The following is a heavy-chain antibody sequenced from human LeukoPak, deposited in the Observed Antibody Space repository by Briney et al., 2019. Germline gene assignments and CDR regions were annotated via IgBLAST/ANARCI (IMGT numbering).Heavy chain of an antibody. CDR2: MNPNSGNT. CDR3: ARAALNYDFWSGTDAFDI. D-gene: IGHD3-3*01. CDR1: GYTFTSYD. J-gene: IGHJ3*02. V-gene: IGHV1-8*03. Sequence: GASVKVSCKASGYTFTSYDINWVRQATGQGLEWMGWMNPNSGNTGYAQKFQGRVTITRNTSISTAYMELSSLRSEGTAVYYCARAALNYDFWSGTDAFDIWGQGTMVTVSS.